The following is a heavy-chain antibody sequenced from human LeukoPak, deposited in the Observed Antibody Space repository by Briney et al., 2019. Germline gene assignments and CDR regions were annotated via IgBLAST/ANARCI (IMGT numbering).Heavy chain of an antibody. CDR1: GASISTYY. D-gene: IGHD3-10*01. Sequence: SETLSLTCSVSGASISTYYWSWIRQPAGKVLEWIGRIYNSGNTNYNPSLKSRVTMSLDTSKNQFSLKLTSVTAADTAVYYCARDAYYGSGTSPYPDAFDIWAKGHWSPSLQ. V-gene: IGHV4-4*07. CDR3: ARDAYYGSGTSPYPDAFDI. CDR2: IYNSGNT. J-gene: IGHJ3*02.